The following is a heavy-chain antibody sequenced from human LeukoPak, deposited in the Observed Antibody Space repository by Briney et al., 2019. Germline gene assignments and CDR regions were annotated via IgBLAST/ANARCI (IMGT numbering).Heavy chain of an antibody. J-gene: IGHJ4*02. CDR2: ISYDGSNK. CDR1: GFTLSSYA. CDR3: ARTGVPAAIKAHFDY. V-gene: IGHV3-30*01. D-gene: IGHD2-2*02. Sequence: PGGSLRLSCAASGFTLSSYAMHWVRQAPGKGLEWVAVISYDGSNKYYADSVKGRFTISRDNSKNTLYLQMNSLRAEDTAVYYCARTGVPAAIKAHFDYWGQGTLVTVSS.